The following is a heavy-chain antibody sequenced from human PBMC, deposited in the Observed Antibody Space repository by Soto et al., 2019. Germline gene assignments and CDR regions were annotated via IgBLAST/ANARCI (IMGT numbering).Heavy chain of an antibody. CDR1: GGSFSGYF. V-gene: IGHV4-34*01. CDR2: INHSGIT. CDR3: VRGPYNYNSRYFDY. D-gene: IGHD1-1*01. J-gene: IGHJ4*02. Sequence: SETLSLTCTVSGGSFSGYFWTWIRQPPGKGLEWLAEINHSGITNYNPSVESRVSMLVDTSKNQFSLRLYSVTAADTAVYYCVRGPYNYNSRYFDYWGQGTLVTVSS.